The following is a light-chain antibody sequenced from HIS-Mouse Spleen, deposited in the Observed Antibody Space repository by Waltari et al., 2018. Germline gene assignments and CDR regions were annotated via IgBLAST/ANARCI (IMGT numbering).Light chain of an antibody. J-gene: IGLJ2*01. V-gene: IGLV2-14*03. CDR2: EVS. CDR3: SSYTSSSTHVV. Sequence: QSALTQPASVSGSPGQSITISCTGTSSDVGGYNYVSWYQQHPGKAPKLMIYEVSNQPTGVSNRFSRSKSGNTASLTISGLQAEDEADYYCSSYTSSSTHVVFGGGTKLTVL. CDR1: SSDVGGYNY.